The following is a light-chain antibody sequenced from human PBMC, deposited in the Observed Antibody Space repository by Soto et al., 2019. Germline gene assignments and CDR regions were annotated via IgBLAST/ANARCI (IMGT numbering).Light chain of an antibody. CDR2: GAS. J-gene: IGKJ1*01. Sequence: SPGDRSPLSCRASQSVSSNLAWYQQKPGQAPRLLIYGASNRATGIPDRFSGSGSGTDFTLTISRLEPEDFAVYYCQQYGSSGTFGQGTKVDIK. CDR1: QSVSSN. V-gene: IGKV3-20*01. CDR3: QQYGSSGT.